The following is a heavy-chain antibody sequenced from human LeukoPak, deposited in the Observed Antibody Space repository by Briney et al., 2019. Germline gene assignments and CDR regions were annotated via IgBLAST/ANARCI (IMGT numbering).Heavy chain of an antibody. CDR2: INPNSGGT. J-gene: IGHJ4*02. CDR3: ARDPVAGDLFDY. V-gene: IGHV1-2*06. CDR1: GYTFTGYY. Sequence: ASVKVSCEASGYTFTGYYMHWVRQAPGQGLEWMGRINPNSGGTNYAQKFQGRVTMTRDTSISTAYMELSRLRSDDTAVYYCARDPVAGDLFDYWGQGTLVTAFS. D-gene: IGHD6-19*01.